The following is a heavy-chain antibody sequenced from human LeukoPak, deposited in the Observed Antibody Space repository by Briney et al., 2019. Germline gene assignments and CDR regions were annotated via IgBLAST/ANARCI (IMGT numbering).Heavy chain of an antibody. CDR2: TYYRSKWYC. J-gene: IGHJ5*02. CDR1: GDNVSSNSAT. CDR3: AGDPLLTGIAQDWFDP. V-gene: IGHV6-1*01. Sequence: SQTLSLTCAISGDNVSSNSATWNWIRQSPSRGLEWLGRTYYRSKWYCDYAVSVTGRITINPDTSKNQFSLQLNSVTPEDTAVYYCAGDPLLTGIAQDWFDPWGQGTLVTVSS. D-gene: IGHD1-20*01.